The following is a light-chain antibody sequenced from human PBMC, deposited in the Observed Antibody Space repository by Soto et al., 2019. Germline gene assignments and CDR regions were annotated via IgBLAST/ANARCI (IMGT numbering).Light chain of an antibody. CDR3: SAYTTSSTTLYV. J-gene: IGLJ1*01. Sequence: QSVLTQPASVSGSPGQSIAISCTGTSGDVGRYNYVSWYQQHPGKAPKLMIYEVNNRPSGVSNRFSGSKSGNTASLTISGLQAEDEADYYCSAYTTSSTTLYVFGTGTKLTVL. CDR1: SGDVGRYNY. V-gene: IGLV2-14*01. CDR2: EVN.